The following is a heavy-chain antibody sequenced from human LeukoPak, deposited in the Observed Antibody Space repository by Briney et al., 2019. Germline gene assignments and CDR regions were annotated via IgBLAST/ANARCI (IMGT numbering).Heavy chain of an antibody. Sequence: ASVKVSCKASGYTFTGYYMHWVRQAPGQGLEWMGWINPNSGGTNYAQKFQGRVTMTRDTSISTAYMELSRLRSDDTAVYYCAREVPGYGYVWGSYRHKAFDYWGQGTLVTVSS. CDR1: GYTFTGYY. CDR3: AREVPGYGYVWGSYRHKAFDY. CDR2: INPNSGGT. D-gene: IGHD3-16*02. J-gene: IGHJ4*02. V-gene: IGHV1-2*02.